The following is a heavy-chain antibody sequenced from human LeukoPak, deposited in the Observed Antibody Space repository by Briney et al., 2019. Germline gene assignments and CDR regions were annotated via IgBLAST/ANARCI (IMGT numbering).Heavy chain of an antibody. J-gene: IGHJ4*02. D-gene: IGHD6-13*01. V-gene: IGHV1-18*01. CDR3: ARDRGPAAGKDY. Sequence: ASVKVSCKASGYSFNNYGISWVRQAPGQGPEWMGWISGYNANTNYAQKLLGRVTMTTDTSTSTVYMELRSLRYDDTAVYYCARDRGPAAGKDYWGQGTLVTVSS. CDR1: GYSFNNYG. CDR2: ISGYNANT.